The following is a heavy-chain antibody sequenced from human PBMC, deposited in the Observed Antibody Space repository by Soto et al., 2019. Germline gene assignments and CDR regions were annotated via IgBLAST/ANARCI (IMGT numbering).Heavy chain of an antibody. D-gene: IGHD3-22*01. V-gene: IGHV3-73*01. CDR2: IRSKTNSYAT. CDR1: GFTFSSSA. Sequence: GGSLRLSCAASGFTFSSSAMHWVRQASGKGLEWVGRIRSKTNSYATAYAASVKGRFTISRDDSKNTAYLQMNSLKTEDTAVYYCTRVPLNYYDSSGSANWFDPWGQGTLVTVSS. CDR3: TRVPLNYYDSSGSANWFDP. J-gene: IGHJ5*02.